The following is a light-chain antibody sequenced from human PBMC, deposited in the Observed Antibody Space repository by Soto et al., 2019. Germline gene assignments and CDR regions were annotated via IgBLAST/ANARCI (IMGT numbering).Light chain of an antibody. Sequence: EIVLTQSPGTLSLSPGDRATLSCRASQSVTSNYLSWYQQRPGQAPRLLIYGASTRAAGIPDRFSGSGSGTDFTLTISRLEPGDFSVYYCQQYGSLPRTFGQRTKVEVK. V-gene: IGKV3-20*01. CDR3: QQYGSLPRT. CDR1: QSVTSNY. CDR2: GAS. J-gene: IGKJ1*01.